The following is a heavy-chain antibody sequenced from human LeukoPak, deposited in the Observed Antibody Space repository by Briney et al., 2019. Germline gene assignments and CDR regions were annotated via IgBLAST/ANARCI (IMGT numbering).Heavy chain of an antibody. J-gene: IGHJ4*02. CDR3: ARLYYDSSGYYQICYFDY. CDR1: GGSISSSSYY. CDR2: IYYSGST. Sequence: SETLSLTCTVSGGSISSSSYYWGWIRQPPGKGLEWIESIYYSGSTYYNPSLKSRVTISVGTSKNQFSLNLSSVTAADTAVYYCARLYYDSSGYYQICYFDYWGQGTLVTGSS. V-gene: IGHV4-39*01. D-gene: IGHD3-22*01.